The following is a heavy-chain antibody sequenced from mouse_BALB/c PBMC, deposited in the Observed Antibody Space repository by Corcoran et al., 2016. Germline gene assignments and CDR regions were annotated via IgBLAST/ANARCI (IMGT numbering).Heavy chain of an antibody. CDR2: INTYTGEP. Sequence: QIQLVQSGPELKKPGETVKISCKASGYTFTNYGMNWVKQAPGKGLKWMGWINTYTGEPPYADDFKGRFAFSLETSASTASLQINNLKNEDTATYFCASSGYAWFAYWGQGTLVTVAA. CDR3: ASSGYAWFAY. D-gene: IGHD3-1*01. J-gene: IGHJ3*01. CDR1: GYTFTNYG. V-gene: IGHV9-3-1*01.